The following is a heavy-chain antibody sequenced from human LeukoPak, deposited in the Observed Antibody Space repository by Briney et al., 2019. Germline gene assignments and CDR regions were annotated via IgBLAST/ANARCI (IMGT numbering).Heavy chain of an antibody. D-gene: IGHD2-2*01. J-gene: IGHJ3*01. CDR3: AGRGSSSGTFDV. CDR1: GGSISNLDYY. Sequence: SQTLSLTCTVSGGSISNLDYYWTWIRQPAGKRLEWIGRIYTSGGTNCNPSLKSRVTMSVDKSKNQISLNLASLTAADTALYYCAGRGSSSGTFDVWGPGTFVTVSS. V-gene: IGHV4-61*02. CDR2: IYTSGGT.